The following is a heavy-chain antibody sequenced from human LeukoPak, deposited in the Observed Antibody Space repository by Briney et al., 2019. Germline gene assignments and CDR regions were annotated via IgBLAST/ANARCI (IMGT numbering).Heavy chain of an antibody. Sequence: GGSLRLSCAASGFTFDDYAMHWVRQAPAKGLEWVSGISWNSGSIGYADSVKGRFTISRDNAKNSLYLQMNSLRAEDTALYYCAKGGRRQWGNFDYWGQGILVTVSS. V-gene: IGHV3-9*01. J-gene: IGHJ4*02. CDR1: GFTFDDYA. CDR2: ISWNSGSI. CDR3: AKGGRRQWGNFDY. D-gene: IGHD6-19*01.